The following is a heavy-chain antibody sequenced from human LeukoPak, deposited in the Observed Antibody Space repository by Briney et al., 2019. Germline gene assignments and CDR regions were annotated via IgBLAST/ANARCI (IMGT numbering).Heavy chain of an antibody. D-gene: IGHD4-17*01. CDR1: YA. CDR3: AKDNYGDYVMGT. CDR2: ISGSGGST. Sequence: YAMSWVRQAPGKGLEWVSAISGSGGSTYYADSVKGRFTISRDNSKNTLYLQMNSLRAEDTAVYYCAKDNYGDYVMGTWGQGTLVTVSS. J-gene: IGHJ5*02. V-gene: IGHV3-23*01.